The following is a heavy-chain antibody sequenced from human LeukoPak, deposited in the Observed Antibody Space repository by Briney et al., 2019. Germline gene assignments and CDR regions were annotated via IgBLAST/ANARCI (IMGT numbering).Heavy chain of an antibody. CDR2: ISGSGGNT. D-gene: IGHD1-1*01. CDR3: AKETRWRGFDS. CDR1: GFTFSNYG. Sequence: GGSLRLSCAASGFTFSNYGMSWVRQTPGRGLEWVSLISGSGGNTDYADSVKGRFTISRDNSNNTLYLQMNSLRPEDTAIYYCAKETRWRGFDSWGQGTLVTVSA. V-gene: IGHV3-23*01. J-gene: IGHJ4*02.